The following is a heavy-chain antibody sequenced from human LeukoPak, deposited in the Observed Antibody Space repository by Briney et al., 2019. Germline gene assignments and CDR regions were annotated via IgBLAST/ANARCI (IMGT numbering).Heavy chain of an antibody. D-gene: IGHD5-18*01. CDR2: ISAYNGNT. Sequence: ASVKVSCKASGYTFTSYDINWVRQAPGQGLEWMGWISAYNGNTNYAQKLQGRVTMTTDTSTSTAYMELRSLRSDDTAVYYCARHPGYSYGYDHFDYWGQGTLVTVSS. CDR3: ARHPGYSYGYDHFDY. CDR1: GYTFTSYD. J-gene: IGHJ4*02. V-gene: IGHV1-18*01.